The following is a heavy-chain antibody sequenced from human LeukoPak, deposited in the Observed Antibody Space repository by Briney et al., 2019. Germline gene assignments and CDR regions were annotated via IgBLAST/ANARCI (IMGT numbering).Heavy chain of an antibody. J-gene: IGHJ6*02. CDR2: IKQDGSEK. V-gene: IGHV3-7*03. CDR3: ARDLYSYGSGSYGV. CDR1: GFTFSSYW. Sequence: GGSLRLSCAASGFTFSSYWMNWVRQAPGKGLEWVANIKQDGSEKYYVDSVKGRFTISRDNAKNSLYLQMNSLRGEDTAVYYCARDLYSYGSGSYGVWGQGTTVTVSS. D-gene: IGHD3-10*01.